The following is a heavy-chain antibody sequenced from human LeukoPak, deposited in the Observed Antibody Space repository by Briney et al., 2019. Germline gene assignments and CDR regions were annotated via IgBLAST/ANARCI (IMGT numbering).Heavy chain of an antibody. V-gene: IGHV3-74*01. CDR3: ANGDYYDSSGASPGFDY. CDR2: INSDGSST. J-gene: IGHJ4*02. Sequence: GGSLRLSCAASGFTFSSYWMHWVRQAPGKGLVWVSRINSDGSSTSYADSVKGRFTISRDNAKNTLYLQMNSLRAEDTAVYYCANGDYYDSSGASPGFDYWGQGTLVTVSS. D-gene: IGHD3-22*01. CDR1: GFTFSSYW.